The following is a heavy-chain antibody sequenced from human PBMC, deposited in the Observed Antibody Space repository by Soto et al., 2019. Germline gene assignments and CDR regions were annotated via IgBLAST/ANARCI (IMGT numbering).Heavy chain of an antibody. CDR1: GYTFTSYA. D-gene: IGHD3-9*01. J-gene: IGHJ3*02. CDR3: ARPQLRYFDWFEAFDI. CDR2: INAGNGNT. V-gene: IGHV1-3*01. Sequence: ASVKVSCKASGYTFTSYAMHWVRQAPGQRLEWMGWINAGNGNTKYSQKFQGRVTITRDTSASTAYMELSSLRSEDTAVYYCARPQLRYFDWFEAFDIWGQGTMVTVSS.